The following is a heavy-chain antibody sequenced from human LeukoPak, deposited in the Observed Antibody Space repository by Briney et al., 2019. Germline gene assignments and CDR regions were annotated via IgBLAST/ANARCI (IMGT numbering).Heavy chain of an antibody. Sequence: PSETLSLTCTVSGGSISSSSYYWGWLRQPPGKGLKWIGGIYYSGSTYYNPSLKRRVTISVDTSKNQFSLKLSSVTAADTAVYYCASRLGSHYYYYGMDVWGQGTTVTVSS. J-gene: IGHJ6*02. D-gene: IGHD2-15*01. V-gene: IGHV4-39*01. CDR1: GGSISSSSYY. CDR2: IYYSGST. CDR3: ASRLGSHYYYYGMDV.